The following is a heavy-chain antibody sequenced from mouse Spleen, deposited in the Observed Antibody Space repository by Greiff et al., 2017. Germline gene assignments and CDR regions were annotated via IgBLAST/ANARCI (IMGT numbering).Heavy chain of an antibody. CDR1: GYTFTSYY. D-gene: IGHD4-1*01. CDR2: INPSNGGT. Sequence: VQLQQSGAGLVKPGASVKLSCKASGYTFTSYYMYWVKQRPGQGLEWIGEINPSNGGTNFNEKFKGKATLTVDKSSSTAYMQLSSLTSEDSAVYYCTRRDWDVAYWGQGTLVTVSA. V-gene: IGHV1S81*02. CDR3: TRRDWDVAY. J-gene: IGHJ3*01.